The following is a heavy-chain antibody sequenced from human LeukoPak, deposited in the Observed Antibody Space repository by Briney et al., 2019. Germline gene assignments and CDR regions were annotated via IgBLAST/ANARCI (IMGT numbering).Heavy chain of an antibody. V-gene: IGHV4-39*07. CDR1: GGSISSSSYY. CDR3: ARNPPPTSEYYYGSRSYYYFQH. CDR2: IYYSGST. Sequence: SETLSLTCTVSGGSISSSSYYWGWIRQPPGKGLEWIGSIYYSGSTYYNPSLKSRVTISVDTSKNQFSLKLSSVTAADTAVYYCARNPPPTSEYYYGSRSYYYFQHWGQGTLVTVSS. D-gene: IGHD3-10*01. J-gene: IGHJ1*01.